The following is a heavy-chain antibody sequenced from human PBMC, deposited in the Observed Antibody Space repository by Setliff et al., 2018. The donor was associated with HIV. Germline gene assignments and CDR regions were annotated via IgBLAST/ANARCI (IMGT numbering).Heavy chain of an antibody. D-gene: IGHD4-17*01. J-gene: IGHJ4*02. CDR2: IYYSGST. Sequence: SETLSLTCTVSGGSISSHYWSWIRQPPGKGLEWIGSIYYSGSTNYNPSLKSRVTISVDTSKNQFSLKLSSVTAADTAVYYCARGGMTTVVTPGNYFDYWGQGTLVTVSS. CDR1: GGSISSHY. CDR3: ARGGMTTVVTPGNYFDY. V-gene: IGHV4-59*11.